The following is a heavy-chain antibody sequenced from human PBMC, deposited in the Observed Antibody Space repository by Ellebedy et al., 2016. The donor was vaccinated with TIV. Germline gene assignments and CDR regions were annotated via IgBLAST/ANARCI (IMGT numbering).Heavy chain of an antibody. CDR1: GFTFSQYA. V-gene: IGHV3-30-3*02. CDR2: ISYDGGISK. CDR3: AKIIPYYGSGSYHSYYFDY. Sequence: GESLKISCAASGFTFSQYAMHWVRQAPGKGLDWVALISYDGGISKYYSDSVKGRFTISRDNSKSTLYLQMNSLSAEDTAVYFCAKIIPYYGSGSYHSYYFDYWGQGTLVTVSS. D-gene: IGHD3-10*01. J-gene: IGHJ4*02.